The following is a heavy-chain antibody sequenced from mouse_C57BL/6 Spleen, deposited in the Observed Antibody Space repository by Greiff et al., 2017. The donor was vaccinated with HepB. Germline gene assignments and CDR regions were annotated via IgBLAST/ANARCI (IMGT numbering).Heavy chain of an antibody. CDR2: IDPSDSET. Sequence: VQLQQPGAELVRPGSSVKLSCKASGYTFTSYWMHWVKQRPIQGLEWIGNIDPSDSETHYNQKFKDKATLTVDKSSSTAYMQLSSLTSEDSAVYYCARGKDYYGSSVPAYWGQGTLVTVSA. V-gene: IGHV1-52*01. J-gene: IGHJ3*01. D-gene: IGHD1-1*01. CDR3: ARGKDYYGSSVPAY. CDR1: GYTFTSYW.